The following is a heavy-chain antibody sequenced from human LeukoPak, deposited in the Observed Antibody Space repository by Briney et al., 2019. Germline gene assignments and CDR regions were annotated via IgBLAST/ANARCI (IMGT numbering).Heavy chain of an antibody. Sequence: SETLSLTCTVSGYSISSGYYWGWIRQPPGKGLEWIGSIYHSGSTYYNPSFKSRVTISVDTSKNQFSLKLSSVTAADTAVYYCARGGSSGWYLDFDYWGQGTLVTVSS. D-gene: IGHD6-19*01. CDR2: IYHSGST. CDR1: GYSISSGYY. J-gene: IGHJ4*02. CDR3: ARGGSSGWYLDFDY. V-gene: IGHV4-38-2*02.